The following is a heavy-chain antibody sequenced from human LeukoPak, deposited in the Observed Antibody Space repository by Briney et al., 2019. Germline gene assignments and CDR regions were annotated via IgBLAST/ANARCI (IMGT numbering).Heavy chain of an antibody. V-gene: IGHV4-59*01. CDR3: ARAKGYCTGDSCYGSYWYFDL. CDR1: GGSISSYY. CDR2: ISYSGGT. Sequence: PSETLSLTRTVSGGSISSYYWSWIRQPPGKGLEWIGYISYSGGTNYNPSLKSRVTMSVDTSKNQFSLKLTSVTAADTAFYYCARAKGYCTGDSCYGSYWYFDLWGRGTLVTVSS. J-gene: IGHJ2*01. D-gene: IGHD2-15*01.